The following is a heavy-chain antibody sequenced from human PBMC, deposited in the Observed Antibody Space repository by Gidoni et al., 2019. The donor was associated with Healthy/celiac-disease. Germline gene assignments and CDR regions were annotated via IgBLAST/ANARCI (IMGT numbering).Heavy chain of an antibody. CDR2: IYYSGST. Sequence: QLQLQESGPGLVTPSETLSLTCTVSGGSIGSSIYYWGWIRQPPGKGLEWIGSIYYSGSTFYNPSLKSRVTISVDTSKNQFTLKLSSVTAADTAVYYCARDDGAAAVPGPMDVWGQGTTVTVSS. J-gene: IGHJ6*02. D-gene: IGHD6-13*01. V-gene: IGHV4-39*07. CDR3: ARDDGAAAVPGPMDV. CDR1: GGSIGSSIYY.